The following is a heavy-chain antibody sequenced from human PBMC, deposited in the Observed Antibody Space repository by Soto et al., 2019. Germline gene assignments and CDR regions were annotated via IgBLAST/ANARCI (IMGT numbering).Heavy chain of an antibody. D-gene: IGHD6-19*01. J-gene: IGHJ4*02. CDR3: AGGSGWLIDY. V-gene: IGHV3-7*03. CDR2: IKKDGSVK. CDR1: GFSFSSYW. Sequence: EVQLVESGGGLVQPGGSLRLSCEASGFSFSSYWMNWVRQAPGKGLEWVAIIKKDGSVKYYVDSVKGRFTISRDNAKNSLHLQMNGPRAEDTAVYYCAGGSGWLIDYWGRGTLVTVSS.